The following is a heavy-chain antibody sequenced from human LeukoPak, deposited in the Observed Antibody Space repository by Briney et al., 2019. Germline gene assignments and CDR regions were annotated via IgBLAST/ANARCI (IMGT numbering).Heavy chain of an antibody. CDR1: GGTFSNYA. D-gene: IGHD6-13*01. J-gene: IGHJ4*02. V-gene: IGHV1-69*13. CDR2: IIPIFGTA. Sequence: ASVKVSCKASGGTFSNYAISWVRQAPGQGLEWMGGIIPIFGTANYAQKFQGRVTITADESTSTAYMELSSLRSEDTAVYYCASPDLRVTSIAAAGAFDYWGQGTLVTVSS. CDR3: ASPDLRVTSIAAAGAFDY.